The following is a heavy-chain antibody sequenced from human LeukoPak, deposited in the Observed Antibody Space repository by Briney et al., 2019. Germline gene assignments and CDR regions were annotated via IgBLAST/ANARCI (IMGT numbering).Heavy chain of an antibody. CDR2: ISYDGSNK. V-gene: IGHV3-30-3*01. CDR3: ARVVVRDYVWGSYRSGAFDI. D-gene: IGHD3-16*02. CDR1: GFTFSSYA. Sequence: GGSLRLSCAASGFTFSSYAMHWVRQAPGKGLEWVAVISYDGSNKYYADSVKGRFTISRDNSKNTLYLQMNSLRAEDTAVYYCARVVVRDYVWGSYRSGAFDIWGQGTMVTVSS. J-gene: IGHJ3*02.